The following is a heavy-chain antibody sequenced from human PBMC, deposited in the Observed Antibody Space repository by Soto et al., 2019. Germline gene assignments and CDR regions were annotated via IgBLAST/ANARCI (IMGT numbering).Heavy chain of an antibody. Sequence: QVQLMQSGAEVKKPGASVKVSCKASGNTFTNYYIHWVRQAPGQGLEWMGTINPSGGHTTYAQKFLGRVTXTGDTAXXTLYIELTSLRSEDTAVYYCARGGHVVVVTAAFDYWGQGTLVTVSS. CDR2: INPSGGHT. V-gene: IGHV1-46*01. CDR3: ARGGHVVVVTAAFDY. D-gene: IGHD2-21*02. J-gene: IGHJ4*02. CDR1: GNTFTNYY.